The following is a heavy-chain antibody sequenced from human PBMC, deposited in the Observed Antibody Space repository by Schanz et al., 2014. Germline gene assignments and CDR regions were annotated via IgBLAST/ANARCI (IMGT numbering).Heavy chain of an antibody. Sequence: QVQLVESGGGVVQPGRSLRLSCVASGFTFSSYAMHWVRQAPGKGLEWVAVISYDGSNKYYADSVKGRFTISRDNSKNPLYLQINSLRAEDTAVYYCARVRSGWNDGFDIWGQGTMVTVSS. CDR3: ARVRSGWNDGFDI. D-gene: IGHD6-19*01. CDR2: ISYDGSNK. J-gene: IGHJ3*02. CDR1: GFTFSSYA. V-gene: IGHV3-30*04.